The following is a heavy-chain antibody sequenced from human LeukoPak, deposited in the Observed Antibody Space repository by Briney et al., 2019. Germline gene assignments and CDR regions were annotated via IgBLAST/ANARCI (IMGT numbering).Heavy chain of an antibody. Sequence: GGSLRLSCTASGFTFSSYWMHWVRQAPGKGLEWVAFIRYDGSNKYYADSVKGRFTISRDNSKNTLYLQMNSLRAEDTAVYYCAKSKSYYDSSSLDYWGQGTLVTVSS. V-gene: IGHV3-30*02. CDR3: AKSKSYYDSSSLDY. J-gene: IGHJ4*02. CDR2: IRYDGSNK. CDR1: GFTFSSYW. D-gene: IGHD3-22*01.